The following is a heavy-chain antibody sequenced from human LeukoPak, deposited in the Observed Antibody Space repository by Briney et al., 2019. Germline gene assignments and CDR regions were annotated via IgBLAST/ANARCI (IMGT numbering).Heavy chain of an antibody. V-gene: IGHV4-38-2*02. CDR2: IYHSGST. J-gene: IGHJ5*02. CDR3: ARVAVTTENDWFDP. Sequence: PSETLSLTCTVSGYSISSGYYWGWIRQPPGKGLEWIGSIYHSGSTYYNPSLKSRVTISVDTSKNQFSLKLSSVTAADTAVYYCARVAVTTENDWFDPWGQGTLVTVSS. D-gene: IGHD4-17*01. CDR1: GYSISSGYY.